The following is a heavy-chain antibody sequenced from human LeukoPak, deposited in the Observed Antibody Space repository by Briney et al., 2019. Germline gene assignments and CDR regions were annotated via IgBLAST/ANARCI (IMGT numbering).Heavy chain of an antibody. D-gene: IGHD5-24*01. CDR3: AKGDGYNLRVSH. V-gene: IGHV3-30*18. J-gene: IGHJ4*02. Sequence: GRSLRLSCAASGFTFSSYVMHWVRQAPGKGLEWVAVISSDGSNKHYADSVKGRFTISRDNSKNTLCLQMNSLRVEDTAVYYCAKGDGYNLRVSHWGRGTLVTVSS. CDR2: ISSDGSNK. CDR1: GFTFSSYV.